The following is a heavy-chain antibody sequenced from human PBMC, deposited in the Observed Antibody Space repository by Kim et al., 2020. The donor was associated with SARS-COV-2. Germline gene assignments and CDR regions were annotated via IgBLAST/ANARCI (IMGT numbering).Heavy chain of an antibody. CDR2: SSSTGSSI. CDR1: GFTFSNDE. Sequence: GGSLRLSCAASGFTFSNDEMNWVGQSPGKGREWMSYSSSTGSSIFYSYSVKDRFAVHRDNPKNSLYLQMNSLRVEDTALYYCSSSLVLSPLPSVDCDGGSCYFGDDWGPGPLV. V-gene: IGHV3-48*03. J-gene: IGHJ4*02. D-gene: IGHD2-15*01. CDR3: SSSLVLSPLPSVDCDGGSCYFGDD.